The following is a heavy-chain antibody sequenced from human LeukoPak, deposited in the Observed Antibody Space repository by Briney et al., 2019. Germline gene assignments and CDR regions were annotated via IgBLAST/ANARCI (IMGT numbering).Heavy chain of an antibody. J-gene: IGHJ6*02. CDR2: IKSDGVGT. V-gene: IGHV3-74*01. Sequence: GGSLRLSCAASGFTFSSYWMHWVRQAPGKGLVWVSRIKSDGVGTTYADSVKGRFTVSRDNAKNTLYLQMNSLRAEDTAVYYCARERVGGSSRNYYYYGMDVWGQGTTVTVSS. CDR1: GFTFSSYW. CDR3: ARERVGGSSRNYYYYGMDV. D-gene: IGHD6-6*01.